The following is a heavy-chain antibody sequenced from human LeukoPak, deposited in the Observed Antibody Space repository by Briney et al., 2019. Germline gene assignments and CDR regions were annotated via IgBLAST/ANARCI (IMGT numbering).Heavy chain of an antibody. V-gene: IGHV4-34*01. D-gene: IGHD2-21*01. CDR2: INHSGST. Sequence: KPSETLSLTCAVYGGSFSGYYWSWIRQPPGKGLEWIGEINHSGSTNYNPSLKSRVTISVDTSKNRFSLKLSSVTAADTAVYYCARHVGPVMYYFDYWGQGTLVTVSS. CDR3: ARHVGPVMYYFDY. CDR1: GGSFSGYY. J-gene: IGHJ4*02.